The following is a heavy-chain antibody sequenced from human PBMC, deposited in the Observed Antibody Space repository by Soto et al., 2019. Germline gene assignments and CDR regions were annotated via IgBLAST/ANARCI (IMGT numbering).Heavy chain of an antibody. CDR3: VMHLLRVWSVRWFVH. Sequence: EVQLVESGGGLLQPGRSLTLSCSASGITFDDYAMHWVRQAPGKGLEWVSGISWNGDKITYADAVKGRFTISRDNAKNSLYLEMNSLRTYDTAFYYCVMHLLRVWSVRWFVHWGQGSLVTVSS. CDR2: ISWNGDKI. V-gene: IGHV3-9*01. J-gene: IGHJ5*02. D-gene: IGHD3-10*01. CDR1: GITFDDYA.